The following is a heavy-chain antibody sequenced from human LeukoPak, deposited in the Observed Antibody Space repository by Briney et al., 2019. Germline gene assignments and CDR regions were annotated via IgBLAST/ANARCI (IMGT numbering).Heavy chain of an antibody. CDR2: IKSDGSDT. D-gene: IGHD6-19*01. V-gene: IGHV3-74*01. Sequence: GGSLRLSCAASGFTLSSYWMHWVRQVPGKGLVWVSRIKSDGSDTRYAGSVEGRLTISRDNAKNTLYLQMNSLRAEDTAVYYCARGYSSGLHFDYWGQGTLVTVSS. CDR1: GFTLSSYW. J-gene: IGHJ4*02. CDR3: ARGYSSGLHFDY.